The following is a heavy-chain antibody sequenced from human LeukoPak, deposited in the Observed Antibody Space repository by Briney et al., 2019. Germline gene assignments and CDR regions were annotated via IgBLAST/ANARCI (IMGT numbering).Heavy chain of an antibody. V-gene: IGHV1-2*02. Sequence: ASVKVSCKTSGYTFTGYFIHWVRQAPGQGLEWMGWINPASGDTKFAQKFQGRVTMTRDTSISTAYMELTRLRSDDTAVYYCARGGLRVMVYRLYYMDVWGKGTTVTVSS. CDR3: ARGGLRVMVYRLYYMDV. D-gene: IGHD2-8*01. J-gene: IGHJ6*03. CDR1: GYTFTGYF. CDR2: INPASGDT.